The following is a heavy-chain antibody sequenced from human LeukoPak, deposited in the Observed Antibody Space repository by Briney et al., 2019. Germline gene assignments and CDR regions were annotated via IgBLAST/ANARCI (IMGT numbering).Heavy chain of an antibody. CDR3: ARAYSSSVRGYYFDY. CDR1: GFTVSSNY. Sequence: QTGGSLRLSCAASGFTVSSNYMSWVRQAPGKGLEGVSDIYSGGSTYYADSVKGRFTISRDSSKNTLYLQMNSLRAEDTAVYYCARAYSSSVRGYYFDYWGQGTLVTVSS. D-gene: IGHD6-6*01. J-gene: IGHJ4*02. V-gene: IGHV3-53*01. CDR2: IYSGGST.